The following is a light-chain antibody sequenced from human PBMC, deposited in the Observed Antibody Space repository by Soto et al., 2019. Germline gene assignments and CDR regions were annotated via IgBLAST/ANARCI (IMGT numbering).Light chain of an antibody. CDR2: GNR. J-gene: IGLJ1*01. V-gene: IGLV1-40*01. Sequence: QSVLTQPPSVSGAPGQRVTLSCTGNSSNLGAGYDVHWYQQLPGAAPKLVIFGNRNRPSGVPERFSGSKSGTSASLAITGLQAEDEADYYCSSYAGRTLYVFGTGTKLTVL. CDR3: SSYAGRTLYV. CDR1: SSNLGAGYD.